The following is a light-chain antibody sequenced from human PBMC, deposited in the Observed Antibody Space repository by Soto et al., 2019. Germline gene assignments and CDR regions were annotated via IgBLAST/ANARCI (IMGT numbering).Light chain of an antibody. CDR3: QQSYSTPRFS. CDR2: ASS. Sequence: DLEMVQSPSSLSASVGDRVTLTCRASENIANYLNWYQQKPGRAPKLLIYASSTLHSGVPSIFSGHGYGTDFTLTINDLQPDDVAVYFCQQSYSTPRFSFGPGT. V-gene: IGKV1-39*01. CDR1: ENIANY. J-gene: IGKJ3*01.